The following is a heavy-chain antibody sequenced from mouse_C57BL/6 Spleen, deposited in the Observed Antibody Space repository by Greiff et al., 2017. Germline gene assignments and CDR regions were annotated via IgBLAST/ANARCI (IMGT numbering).Heavy chain of an antibody. D-gene: IGHD2-5*01. CDR3: YSNYDY. CDR2: FDPSDSYT. Sequence: QVQLQQPGAELVMPGASVKLSCKASGYTFTSYWMHWVKQRPGQGLEWIGEFDPSDSYTNYNQKFKDKSTLTVDKSSSTANMQLSSLTSEGAAVYYCYSNYDYWGQGTTLTVSS. V-gene: IGHV1-69*01. J-gene: IGHJ2*01. CDR1: GYTFTSYW.